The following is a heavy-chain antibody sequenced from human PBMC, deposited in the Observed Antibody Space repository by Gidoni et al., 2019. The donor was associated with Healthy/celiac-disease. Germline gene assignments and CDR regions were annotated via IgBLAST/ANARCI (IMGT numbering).Heavy chain of an antibody. J-gene: IGHJ5*02. CDR1: GGSISSINW. Sequence: QVQLQESAPGLVKPSGTLSLPCAFSGGSISSINWWSWVRQPPGKGLEWIGEIYHSGSTNYNPSLKSRVTISVDKPKNQFSLKLSSVTAADTAVYYCASYTPDSSGYRSDPFFDDRGQGTLVTVSS. CDR3: ASYTPDSSGYRSDPFFDD. D-gene: IGHD3-22*01. CDR2: IYHSGST. V-gene: IGHV4-4*02.